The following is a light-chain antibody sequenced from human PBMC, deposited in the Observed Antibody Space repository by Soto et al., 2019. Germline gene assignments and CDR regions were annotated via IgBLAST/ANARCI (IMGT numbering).Light chain of an antibody. Sequence: EIVMTQSPATLSVSPGERATLSCRASQSISNNLAWYQQKPGQAPRLLMYGASTRATGIPARFSGSGSGTEFTLTISSLQSEDFAVYYCQQYDAWPLTFGGGTKVEIK. CDR3: QQYDAWPLT. CDR1: QSISNN. CDR2: GAS. J-gene: IGKJ4*01. V-gene: IGKV3-15*01.